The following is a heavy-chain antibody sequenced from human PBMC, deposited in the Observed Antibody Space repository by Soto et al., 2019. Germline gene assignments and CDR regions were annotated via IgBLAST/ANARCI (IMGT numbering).Heavy chain of an antibody. J-gene: IGHJ4*02. D-gene: IGHD1-7*01. Sequence: PGGSLRLSCSPSGFIFENLAMHWLRQAPGRGLEYVSSISGNGGATHHADSVRGRFTISRDNSKSILFLQMSSLRPEDTAFYYCVKDYGRNWNYVFDFWGQGTLVTVSS. CDR3: VKDYGRNWNYVFDF. CDR1: GFIFENLA. CDR2: ISGNGGAT. V-gene: IGHV3-64D*08.